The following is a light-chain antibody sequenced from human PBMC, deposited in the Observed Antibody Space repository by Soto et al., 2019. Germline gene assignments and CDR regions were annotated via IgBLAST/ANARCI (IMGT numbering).Light chain of an antibody. CDR1: QSVSNNY. CDR2: GAS. J-gene: IGKJ1*01. Sequence: EIVLTQPQGTLSLSPGERATLSCRASQSVSNNYLAWYQRKPGQAPRLLIYGASSRATDIPTRFSGSGSGTDFTLTITRLEPEDFAVYYCQQYGSSPPTFGQGTKVEIK. CDR3: QQYGSSPPT. V-gene: IGKV3-20*01.